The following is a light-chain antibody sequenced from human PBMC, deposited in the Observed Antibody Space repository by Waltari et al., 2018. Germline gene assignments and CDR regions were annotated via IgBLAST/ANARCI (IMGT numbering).Light chain of an antibody. Sequence: EVVLTQSPATLSLSPGERATLSCRASQSVYNFLAWYQQKPGQAPRLLIYEASRRATGIPARFSGSGSGTDFTLTISNLEPEDVAVYYCQQRANWPPLTFGGGTKVEI. V-gene: IGKV3-11*01. CDR1: QSVYNF. CDR3: QQRANWPPLT. J-gene: IGKJ4*01. CDR2: EAS.